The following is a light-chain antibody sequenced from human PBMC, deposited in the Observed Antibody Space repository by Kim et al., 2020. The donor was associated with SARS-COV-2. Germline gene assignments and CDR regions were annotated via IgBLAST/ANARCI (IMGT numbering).Light chain of an antibody. CDR2: DVS. CDR1: SSDVGGYNY. CDR3: CSYAGSYTHYV. V-gene: IGLV2-11*01. Sequence: QSALTQPRSVSGSPGQSVTISCTGTSSDVGGYNYVSWYQQHPGKAPKLMIYDVSKRPSGVPDRFSGSKSGNTASLTISGLQAEDEADYYCCSYAGSYTHYVFGTETKVTVL. J-gene: IGLJ1*01.